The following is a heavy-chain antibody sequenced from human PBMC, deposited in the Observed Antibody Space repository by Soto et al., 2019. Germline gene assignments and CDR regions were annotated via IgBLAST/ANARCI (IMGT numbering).Heavy chain of an antibody. Sequence: SVEVSCKTSGYTFTVYYIHWVRQAPGQGLEWMGWINPNSGGTNYAQKFQDWVTMTRDTSISTAYMELSRLRSDDTAVYYCARSYYENDAFDIWGQGTMVTV. CDR1: GYTFTVYY. CDR3: ARSYYENDAFDI. J-gene: IGHJ3*02. CDR2: INPNSGGT. V-gene: IGHV1-2*04. D-gene: IGHD3-22*01.